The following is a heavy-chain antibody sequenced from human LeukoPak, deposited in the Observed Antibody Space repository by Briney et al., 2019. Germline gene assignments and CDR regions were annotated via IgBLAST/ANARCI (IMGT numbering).Heavy chain of an antibody. CDR1: GFTFSSYW. Sequence: GGSLRLSCAASGFTFSSYWMSWVRQAPGKGLEWVANIKQDGSEKYYVDSVKGRSTISRDNAKNSLYLQMNSLRAEDTAVYYCARDPRLLSFDYWGQGTLVTVSS. CDR3: ARDPRLLSFDY. V-gene: IGHV3-7*01. D-gene: IGHD3-3*01. CDR2: IKQDGSEK. J-gene: IGHJ4*02.